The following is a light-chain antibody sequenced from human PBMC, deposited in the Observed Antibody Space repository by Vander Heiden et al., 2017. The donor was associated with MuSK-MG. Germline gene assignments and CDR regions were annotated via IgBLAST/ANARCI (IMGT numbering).Light chain of an antibody. CDR2: EGS. CDR3: CSYAGSSTFV. V-gene: IGLV2-23*03. J-gene: IGLJ1*01. Sequence: QSALTEPSSVSGSPGQSITISCTGTSSDVGSYTLVSWYQQHPGKAPKLMIYEGSKRPSGVSNRFSGSKSGTAASLTISGLQAADEADYYCCSYAGSSTFVFGTGTKVTVL. CDR1: SSDVGSYTL.